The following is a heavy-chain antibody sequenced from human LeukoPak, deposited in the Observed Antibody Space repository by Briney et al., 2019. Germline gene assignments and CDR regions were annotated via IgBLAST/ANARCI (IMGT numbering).Heavy chain of an antibody. CDR3: ARDQGRDSSGWYVY. CDR1: GFTFSSHG. Sequence: GGSLRLSCAASGFTFSSHGMHWVRQAPGKGLEWVAVIWYDGSNKYYADSVKGRFTISRDNSKNTLYLQMNSLRAEDTAVYYCARDQGRDSSGWYVYWGQGTLVTVSS. CDR2: IWYDGSNK. D-gene: IGHD6-19*01. V-gene: IGHV3-33*01. J-gene: IGHJ4*02.